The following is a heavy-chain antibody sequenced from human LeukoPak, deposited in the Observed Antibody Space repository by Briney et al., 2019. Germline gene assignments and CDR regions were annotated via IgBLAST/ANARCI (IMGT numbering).Heavy chain of an antibody. CDR3: ARRGESRFNFDY. CDR1: GGSISSGGHY. Sequence: SQTLSLTCTVSGGSISSGGHYWGWIRQPPGKGLEWIGSIYYSGSTYYNPSLKSRVTISVDTSKNQFSLKLSSVTAADTAVYYCARRGESRFNFDYWGQGTLVTVSS. J-gene: IGHJ4*02. CDR2: IYYSGST. D-gene: IGHD3-3*01. V-gene: IGHV4-39*01.